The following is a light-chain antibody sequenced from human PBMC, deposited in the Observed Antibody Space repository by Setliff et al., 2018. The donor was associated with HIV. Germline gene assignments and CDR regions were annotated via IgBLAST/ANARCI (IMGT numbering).Light chain of an antibody. CDR3: ASYRSPATYV. J-gene: IGLJ1*01. Sequence: QSALIQPASVSGSPGQSVTVSCTGTSSDVGSYDFVSWYQQLPGKAPKLLIYDVSERPSGVSHRFSGSKSGNTASLTIPGLQTEDEADYFCASYRSPATYVFGIGTKVTVL. CDR2: DVS. CDR1: SSDVGSYDF. V-gene: IGLV2-14*03.